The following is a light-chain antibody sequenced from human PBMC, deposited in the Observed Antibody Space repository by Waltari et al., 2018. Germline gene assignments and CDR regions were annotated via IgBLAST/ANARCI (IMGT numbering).Light chain of an antibody. Sequence: IQMSQSPSSLSASVGDRVTITCRASQGISSYLNWYQQKPGKAPKLLIYYANSLASGVPSRFSDSGSGTEFTLTISSLQPEDFATYYCQQGNSYPWTFGQGTKVEIK. V-gene: IGKV1-13*02. J-gene: IGKJ1*01. CDR2: YAN. CDR1: QGISSY. CDR3: QQGNSYPWT.